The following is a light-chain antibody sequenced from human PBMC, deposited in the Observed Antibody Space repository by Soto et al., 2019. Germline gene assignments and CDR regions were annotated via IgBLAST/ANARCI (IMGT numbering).Light chain of an antibody. CDR3: QQYNNWPQT. CDR1: QSVSSN. J-gene: IGKJ1*01. Sequence: DILMSQSPATLSASPGERATLSCRASQSVSSNIAWYQQKPGQAPKLLIYGASTRETGIPARFSGSGSGTEFTLTISSLQSEDFAVYYCQQYNNWPQTFGQGTKVDIK. V-gene: IGKV3-15*01. CDR2: GAS.